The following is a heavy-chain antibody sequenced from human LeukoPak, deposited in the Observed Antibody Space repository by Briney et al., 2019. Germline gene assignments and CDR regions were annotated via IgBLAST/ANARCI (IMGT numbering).Heavy chain of an antibody. D-gene: IGHD3-22*01. J-gene: IGHJ3*02. CDR1: GCSITSGDSY. Sequence: SQTLSLTCTVSGCSITSGDSYWSWFRQPPGKGLEWIGYIYYSGSTYYNPSLKSRVTISVDTSKNQFSLKLSSVTAADTAVYYCGRARDSSGYLDACDIWGEGTMVTVSS. V-gene: IGHV4-30-4*01. CDR2: IYYSGST. CDR3: GRARDSSGYLDACDI.